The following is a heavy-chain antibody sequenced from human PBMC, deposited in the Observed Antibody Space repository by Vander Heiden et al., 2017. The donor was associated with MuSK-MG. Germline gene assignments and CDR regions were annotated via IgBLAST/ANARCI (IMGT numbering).Heavy chain of an antibody. CDR2: INHSGST. CDR1: GGSFSVYY. J-gene: IGHJ6*02. Sequence: QVQLQQGGAGLLKPSETLSLTCAVYGGSFSVYYWSWNRQPPGKGLEGIGEINHSGSTDYNPSLKSRVTIAVDTSKNQFSLKLSSVTAADTAVYYCTRGSSVWLGGYYYHYGMDVWGLGTTVTVSS. V-gene: IGHV4-34*02. D-gene: IGHD6-19*01. CDR3: TRGSSVWLGGYYYHYGMDV.